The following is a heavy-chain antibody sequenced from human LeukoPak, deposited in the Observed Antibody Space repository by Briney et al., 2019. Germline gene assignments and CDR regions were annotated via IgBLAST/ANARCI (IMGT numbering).Heavy chain of an antibody. CDR1: GGTFSSYA. J-gene: IGHJ4*02. Sequence: SVTVSSTASGGTFSSYAISWVRQAPGQGLEWMGGIIPIFGTANYAQKFQGRVTITADESTSTAYMDLSSLRSEDTAVYYCAREGPAYYAILTGYFDYWGQGTLVTVSS. D-gene: IGHD3-9*01. V-gene: IGHV1-69*13. CDR3: AREGPAYYAILTGYFDY. CDR2: IIPIFGTA.